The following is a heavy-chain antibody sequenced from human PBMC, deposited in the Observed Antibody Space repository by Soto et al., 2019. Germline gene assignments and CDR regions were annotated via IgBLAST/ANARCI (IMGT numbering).Heavy chain of an antibody. J-gene: IGHJ5*02. V-gene: IGHV1-2*04. Sequence: ASVKVSCKASGYTFTGYYMRWVRQAPGQGLEWMGWINPNSGGTNYAQKFQGWVTMTRDTSISTAYMELSRLRSDDTAVYYCARGSPTIFFWFDPWGQGTLVTVSS. CDR3: ARGSPTIFFWFDP. CDR2: INPNSGGT. D-gene: IGHD3-3*01. CDR1: GYTFTGYY.